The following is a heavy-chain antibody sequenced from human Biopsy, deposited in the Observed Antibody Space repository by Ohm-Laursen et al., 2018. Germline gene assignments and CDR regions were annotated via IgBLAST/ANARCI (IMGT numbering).Heavy chain of an antibody. V-gene: IGHV4-59*08. CDR1: GGSFTGHY. J-gene: IGHJ4*02. D-gene: IGHD3-22*01. CDR3: AAYYYDSSGYFYAFHY. CDR2: VSYSGNT. Sequence: SDTLSLTCAVSGGSFTGHYWTWIRQPPGKGLEWIGYVSYSGNTKYNPSLKSRVIISADTSKNQFSLKLSSVTAADTAMYYCAAYYYDSSGYFYAFHYWGQGTLVTVSS.